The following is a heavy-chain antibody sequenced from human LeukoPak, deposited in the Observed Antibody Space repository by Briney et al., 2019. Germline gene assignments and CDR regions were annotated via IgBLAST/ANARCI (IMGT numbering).Heavy chain of an antibody. CDR3: AIGGSAYFDY. J-gene: IGHJ4*02. D-gene: IGHD2-15*01. CDR2: INHSGST. V-gene: IGHV4-34*01. CDR1: GGSFSGYY. Sequence: SETLSLTCAVYGGSFSGYYRSWIRQPPGKGLEWIGEINHSGSTNYNPSLKSRVTISVDTSKNQFSLKLSSVTAADTAVYYCAIGGSAYFDYWGQGTLVTVSS.